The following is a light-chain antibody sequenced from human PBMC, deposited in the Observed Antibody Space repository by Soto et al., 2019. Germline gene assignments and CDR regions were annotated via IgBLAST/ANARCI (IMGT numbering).Light chain of an antibody. J-gene: IGLJ7*01. CDR3: CSYAGSFTWV. V-gene: IGLV2-11*01. CDR2: DVT. CDR1: SSDLGGYNY. Sequence: SALTQPRSVSGSPGQSVTISCSGTSSDLGGYNYVSWYQHHPGKAPKLMIYDVTLRPSGVPDRFSGSKSGNTASLTISGLQAEDEADYYCCSYAGSFTWVFGGGTQLTVL.